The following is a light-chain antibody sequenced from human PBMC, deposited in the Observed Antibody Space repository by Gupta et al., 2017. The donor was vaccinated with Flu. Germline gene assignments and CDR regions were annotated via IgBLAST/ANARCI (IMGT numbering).Light chain of an antibody. CDR3: AAWDDSLKGYV. Sequence: QSVLTQPPSASGTPGQRVTISCSGSSANIGTNTVNWYQHLPGSAPKLLIYRDNQRPSGAPDRFSGSKSGTSASLVISGLQSDDEADYYCAAWDDSLKGYVFGTGTKVTVL. V-gene: IGLV1-44*01. J-gene: IGLJ1*01. CDR2: RDN. CDR1: SANIGTNT.